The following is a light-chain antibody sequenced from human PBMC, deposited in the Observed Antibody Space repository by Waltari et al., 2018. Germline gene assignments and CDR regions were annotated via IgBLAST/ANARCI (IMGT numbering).Light chain of an antibody. CDR1: KLGDKY. CDR3: QAWDSSTVV. J-gene: IGLJ2*01. V-gene: IGLV3-1*01. CDR2: QDS. Sequence: SYELTQPPSVSVSPGQTASLPCPGDKLGDKYACWYPQKPGQSPVLVIYQDSKRPSGIPERFSGSNSGNTATLTISGTQAMDEADYYCQAWDSSTVVFGGGTKLTVL.